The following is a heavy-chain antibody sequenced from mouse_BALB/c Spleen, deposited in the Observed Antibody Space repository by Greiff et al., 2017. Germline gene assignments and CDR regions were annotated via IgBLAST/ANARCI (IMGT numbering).Heavy chain of an antibody. J-gene: IGHJ4*01. Sequence: VQLQQSGPSLVQPSQSLSITCTVSGFSLTSYGVHWVRQSPGKGLEWLGVIWRGGSTDYNAAFMSRLSITKDNSKSQVFFKMNSLQADDTAIYYCATIYYYGSSYAMDYWGQGTSVTVSS. D-gene: IGHD1-1*01. CDR2: IWRGGST. CDR3: ATIYYYGSSYAMDY. CDR1: GFSLTSYG. V-gene: IGHV2-5-1*01.